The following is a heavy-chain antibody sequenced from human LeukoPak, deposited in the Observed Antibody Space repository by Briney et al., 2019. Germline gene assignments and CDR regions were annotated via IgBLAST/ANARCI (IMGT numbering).Heavy chain of an antibody. V-gene: IGHV1-2*02. CDR2: INPNSGGT. CDR1: GYTFTGYY. D-gene: IGHD3-10*01. Sequence: EASVKVSCKASGYTFTGYYMHWVRQAPGQGLEWMGWINPNSGGTNYAQKLQGRVTMTTDTSTSTAYMELRSLRSDDTAVYYCARDFTSRSTFDIWGQGTMVTVSS. J-gene: IGHJ3*02. CDR3: ARDFTSRSTFDI.